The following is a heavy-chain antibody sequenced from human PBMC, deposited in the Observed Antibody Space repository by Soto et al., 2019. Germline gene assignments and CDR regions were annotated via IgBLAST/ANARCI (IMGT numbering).Heavy chain of an antibody. CDR1: GFTFSSYA. D-gene: IGHD6-6*01. Sequence: GGSLRLSCAASGFTFSSYAMSWVRQAPGKGLEWVSAISGSGGSTYYADSVKGRFTISRDNSKNTLYLQMNSLRAEDTAVYYCAKGEVAARWFASGYWGQGTLVTVSS. CDR3: AKGEVAARWFASGY. J-gene: IGHJ4*02. CDR2: ISGSGGST. V-gene: IGHV3-23*01.